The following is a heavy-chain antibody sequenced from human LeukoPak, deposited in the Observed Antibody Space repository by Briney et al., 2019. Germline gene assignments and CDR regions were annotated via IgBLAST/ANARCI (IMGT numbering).Heavy chain of an antibody. CDR2: IYYSGST. J-gene: IGHJ4*02. D-gene: IGHD3-3*01. CDR1: GGSISSYY. CDR3: ARVKLNFGVVMGYFDY. Sequence: SETLSLTCTVSGGSISSYYWSWIRQPPGKGLEWIGYIYYSGSTNYNPSLKSRVTISVDTSKNQFSLKLSSVTAADTAVYYCARVKLNFGVVMGYFDYWGQGTLVTVSS. V-gene: IGHV4-59*01.